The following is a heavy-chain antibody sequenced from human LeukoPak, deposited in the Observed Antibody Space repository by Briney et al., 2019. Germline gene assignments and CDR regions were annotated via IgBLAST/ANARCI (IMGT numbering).Heavy chain of an antibody. V-gene: IGHV3-23*01. Sequence: PGGSLRLSCAASGFTFSSYWMHWVRHAPGKGLEWVSAISGSGGSTYYADSVKGRFTISRDNSKNTLYLQMNSLRAEDTAVYYCAKDRQGSGWVVYGMDVWGQGTTVTVSS. D-gene: IGHD6-19*01. CDR2: ISGSGGST. CDR1: GFTFSSYW. CDR3: AKDRQGSGWVVYGMDV. J-gene: IGHJ6*02.